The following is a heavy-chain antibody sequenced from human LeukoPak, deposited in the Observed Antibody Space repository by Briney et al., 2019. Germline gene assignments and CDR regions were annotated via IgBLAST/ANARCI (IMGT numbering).Heavy chain of an antibody. D-gene: IGHD3-10*01. CDR3: ARGKLWFPSDY. V-gene: IGHV4-59*01. CDR2: IYYSGST. Sequence: SETLSLTCTVSGGSISSYYWSWVRQPPGKGLEWIGCIYYSGSTNYNPSLKSRVTISVDTSKNQFSLKLSSVTAADTAVYYCARGKLWFPSDYWGQGTLVTVSS. J-gene: IGHJ4*02. CDR1: GGSISSYY.